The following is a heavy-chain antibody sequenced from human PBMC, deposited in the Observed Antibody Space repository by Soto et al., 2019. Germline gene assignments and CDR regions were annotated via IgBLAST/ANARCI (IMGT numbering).Heavy chain of an antibody. J-gene: IGHJ4*02. CDR2: IKQDGREK. D-gene: IGHD1-1*01. V-gene: IGHV3-7*01. Sequence: GGSLRLSVAASGFTFISYWLSWFRQAPGKGVEWVANIKQDGREKDYVDSVKGRFTISRDNAKNSLYLQMNSLRAEDTAVYYCARESGSDYWGQGTLVTVSS. CDR3: ARESGSDY. CDR1: GFTFISYW.